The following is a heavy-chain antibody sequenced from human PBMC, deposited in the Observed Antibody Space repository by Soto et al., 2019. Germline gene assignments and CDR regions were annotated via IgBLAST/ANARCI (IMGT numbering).Heavy chain of an antibody. J-gene: IGHJ6*02. Sequence: EVQLVESGGGLVQPGGSLRLSCAASGFTFSSYWMSWVRQAPGKGLEWVANIKQDGSEKYYVDSVKGRFTISRDNAKNSLYMQMNSLRAEDTAVYYCAREITIFGVVDNYGMDVWGQGTTVTVSS. CDR2: IKQDGSEK. CDR1: GFTFSSYW. CDR3: AREITIFGVVDNYGMDV. D-gene: IGHD3-3*01. V-gene: IGHV3-7*05.